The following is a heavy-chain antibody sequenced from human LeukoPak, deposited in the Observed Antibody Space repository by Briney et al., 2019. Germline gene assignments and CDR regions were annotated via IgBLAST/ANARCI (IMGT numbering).Heavy chain of an antibody. D-gene: IGHD6-19*01. CDR1: GYTFTSYD. CDR2: MNPNSGNT. V-gene: IGHV1-8*01. Sequence: ASVKVSCKASGYTFTSYDINWVRQATGQGLEWMGWMNPNSGNTGYAQKFQGRVTMTRNTSISTAYMELSSLRSEDTAVYYCARGPVSRAVAGTRGGFDYWGQGTLVTVSS. CDR3: ARGPVSRAVAGTRGGFDY. J-gene: IGHJ4*02.